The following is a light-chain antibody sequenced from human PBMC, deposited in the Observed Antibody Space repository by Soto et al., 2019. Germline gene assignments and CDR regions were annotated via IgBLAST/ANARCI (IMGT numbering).Light chain of an antibody. CDR3: AACDDNLYGLV. CDR2: TNG. CDR1: SSNVAINP. J-gene: IGLJ2*01. Sequence: QSVLTQPPSTSGTPGQRVTISCSGSSSNVAINPVNWYQQFPGTAPRLLIYTNGQRPSGVPGRFSGSRSGTSASLAISGLQSEDEADYYCAACDDNLYGLVFGRGTNVTVL. V-gene: IGLV1-44*01.